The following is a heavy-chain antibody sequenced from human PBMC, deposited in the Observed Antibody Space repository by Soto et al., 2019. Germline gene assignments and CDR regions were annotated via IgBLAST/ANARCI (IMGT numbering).Heavy chain of an antibody. CDR1: GFTFSSYG. Sequence: PVGSLILSCAASGFTFSSYGMHWVRQAPGKGLEWVAVIWYDGSNKYYADSVKGRFTISRDNSKNTLYLQMNSLRAEDTAVYYCARDQITRISGRDVRGQGTTVTVSS. CDR2: IWYDGSNK. CDR3: ARDQITRISGRDV. V-gene: IGHV3-33*01. J-gene: IGHJ6*02. D-gene: IGHD3-22*01.